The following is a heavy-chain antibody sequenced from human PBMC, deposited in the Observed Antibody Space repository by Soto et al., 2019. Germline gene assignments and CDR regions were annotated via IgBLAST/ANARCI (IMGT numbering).Heavy chain of an antibody. CDR1: GGSISSGGYY. V-gene: IGHV4-31*03. CDR3: ARASAPLYGSSRYYLYY. Sequence: PSETLSLTCTVSGGSISSGGYYWSWIRQHPGKGLEWIGYIYYSGSTYYNPSLKSRVTISVDTSKNQFSLKLSSVTAADTAVYYCARASAPLYGSSRYYLYYWGQGTLVTVSS. J-gene: IGHJ4*02. CDR2: IYYSGST. D-gene: IGHD6-13*01.